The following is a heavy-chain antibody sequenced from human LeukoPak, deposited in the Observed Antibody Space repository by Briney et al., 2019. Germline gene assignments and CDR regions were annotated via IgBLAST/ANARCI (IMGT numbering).Heavy chain of an antibody. V-gene: IGHV3-53*01. D-gene: IGHD3-10*01. CDR1: GFNLSRTY. Sequence: GGSLRLSCAASGFNLSRTYMNWVRQAPGKGLEWVSVIYVDAATYYTDSVKGRFTIFRDNSKNTLYLQMNSLRVEDTALYYCARGQGIWGQGTLVTVSS. CDR2: IYVDAAT. J-gene: IGHJ4*02. CDR3: ARGQGI.